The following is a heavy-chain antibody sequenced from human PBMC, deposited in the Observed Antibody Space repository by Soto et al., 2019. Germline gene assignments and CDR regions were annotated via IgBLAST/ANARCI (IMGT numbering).Heavy chain of an antibody. D-gene: IGHD2-15*01. CDR3: AAAYDY. CDR1: GASIKSYY. Sequence: LSLTCTVSGASIKSYYWNWMRQPPGKGLEWIGNMYYSGTTNYNPSLQSRVTLSVDTSKNQFSLKLTSVTAADTAVYYCAAAYDYWGQGTLVTVSS. J-gene: IGHJ4*02. V-gene: IGHV4-59*01. CDR2: MYYSGTT.